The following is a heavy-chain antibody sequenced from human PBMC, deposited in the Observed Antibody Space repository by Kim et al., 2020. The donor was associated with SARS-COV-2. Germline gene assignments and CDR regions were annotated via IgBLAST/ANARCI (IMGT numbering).Heavy chain of an antibody. D-gene: IGHD6-13*01. CDR2: INPNSGGT. CDR1: GYTFTGYY. J-gene: IGHJ6*02. Sequence: ASVKVSCKASGYTFTGYYMHWVRQAPGQGLEWMGRINPNSGGTNYAQKFQGRVTMTRDTSISTAYMEMGRLRSDDTAVYYCARAANYYGMDVWGQGTTVTVSS. CDR3: ARAANYYGMDV. V-gene: IGHV1-2*06.